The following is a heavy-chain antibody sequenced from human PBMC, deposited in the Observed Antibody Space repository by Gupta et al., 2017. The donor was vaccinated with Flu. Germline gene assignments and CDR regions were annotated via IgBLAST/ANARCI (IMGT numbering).Heavy chain of an antibody. J-gene: IGHJ6*03. V-gene: IGHV4-30-4*01. Sequence: QVQLQESGPGLVQPSQTLSLTSTVSGGAITSGVYYWVWIRQPPGKGLEWIGNIYHRGSTHHNQSLKSRVIISVDTSKNQFSLKLSSGTAADTAVYYWARAAISTYYMDVWGKGTTVTVSS. CDR2: IYHRGST. D-gene: IGHD3-22*01. CDR1: GGAITSGVYY. CDR3: ARAAISTYYMDV.